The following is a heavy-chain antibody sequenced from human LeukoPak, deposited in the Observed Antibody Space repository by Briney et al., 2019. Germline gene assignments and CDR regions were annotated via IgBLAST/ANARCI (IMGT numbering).Heavy chain of an antibody. CDR2: SYYTGST. Sequence: SETLSLTCTVSGGSISNYYWSWIRQPPGKGLEWIGYSYYTGSTKYNPSLKSRVTLSVDSSKTQFSLKLNSVTAADMAVYYCAKSPSWGSGLDAFDIWGQGTMVTVSS. J-gene: IGHJ3*02. V-gene: IGHV4-59*01. CDR1: GGSISNYY. CDR3: AKSPSWGSGLDAFDI. D-gene: IGHD7-27*01.